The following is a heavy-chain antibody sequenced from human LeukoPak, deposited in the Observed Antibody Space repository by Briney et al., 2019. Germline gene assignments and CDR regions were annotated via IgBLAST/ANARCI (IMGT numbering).Heavy chain of an antibody. D-gene: IGHD5-18*01. CDR1: GFTFSSYS. V-gene: IGHV3-21*01. CDR3: ARASGDIVETATMGSY. J-gene: IGHJ4*02. CDR2: ISSSSSSI. Sequence: GGSLRLSCAASGFTFSSYSMNWVRQAPGRGLEWVSSISSSSSSIYYADSVKGRFTISRDNAKNSLYLQMNSLRAEDTAVYYCARASGDIVETATMGSYWGQGTLVTVSS.